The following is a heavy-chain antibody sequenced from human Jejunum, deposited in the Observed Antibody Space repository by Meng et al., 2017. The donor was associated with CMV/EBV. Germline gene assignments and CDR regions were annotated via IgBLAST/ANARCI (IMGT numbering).Heavy chain of an antibody. V-gene: IGHV3-7*01. J-gene: IGHJ4*02. D-gene: IGHD3-3*01. Sequence: WMSWVRQAPGKGLEWVANIKQDGSETYYVDSVKGRFTISRDNARNSLFLQMNSLRVEDTAVYYCVRVFNYDFWDGYSDYYFDDWGQGTLVTVSS. CDR3: VRVFNYDFWDGYSDYYFDD. CDR1: W. CDR2: IKQDGSET.